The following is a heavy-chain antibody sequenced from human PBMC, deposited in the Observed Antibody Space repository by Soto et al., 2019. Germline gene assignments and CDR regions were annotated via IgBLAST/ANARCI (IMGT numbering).Heavy chain of an antibody. CDR2: IKPDESEK. V-gene: IGHV3-7*01. CDR3: VRGGSNYAS. Sequence: GGSLRLSCTASGFTFSDSWMTWVRQAPGKGLEWVARIKPDESEKKYADSVKGRLSISRDNAKNSTYLQMDSLRGEDTAVYYCVRGGSNYASWGQGSLVTVSS. CDR1: GFTFSDSW. J-gene: IGHJ5*02. D-gene: IGHD4-4*01.